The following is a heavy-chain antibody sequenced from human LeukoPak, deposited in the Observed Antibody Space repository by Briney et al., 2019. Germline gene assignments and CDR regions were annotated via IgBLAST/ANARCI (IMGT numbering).Heavy chain of an antibody. CDR3: VRKNRDFNAAFDI. Sequence: GGSLRLSCAASGFTVSNNYMSWVRQAPGRGLEWVSISYSDSNTNYADSVKGRFTISRDTSQNTLSLQMNSLRAEDTAVYYCVRKNRDFNAAFDIWGQGTVVTVSS. J-gene: IGHJ3*02. D-gene: IGHD1-14*01. CDR1: GFTVSNNY. CDR2: SYSDSNT. V-gene: IGHV3-53*01.